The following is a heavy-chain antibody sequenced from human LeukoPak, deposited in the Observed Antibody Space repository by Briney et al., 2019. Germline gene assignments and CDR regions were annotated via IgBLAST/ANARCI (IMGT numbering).Heavy chain of an antibody. D-gene: IGHD3-9*01. CDR1: GGSISSHY. V-gene: IGHV4-59*08. CDR2: IYYSGST. CDR3: ARTYYDILTGWLYGMDV. J-gene: IGHJ6*02. Sequence: SETLSLTCSVSGGSISSHYWSWIRQPPGKGLEWIGYIYYSGSTNYNPSLKSRVTISVDTSKNKFSLQLSSVTAADTAVYYCARTYYDILTGWLYGMDVWGQGTTVTVSS.